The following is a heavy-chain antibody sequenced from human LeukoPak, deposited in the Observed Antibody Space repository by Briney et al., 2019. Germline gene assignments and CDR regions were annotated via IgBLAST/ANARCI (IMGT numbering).Heavy chain of an antibody. CDR3: ARVGADSSGYYPEY. D-gene: IGHD3-22*01. CDR2: IYYSGST. V-gene: IGHV4-59*01. CDR1: GGSISSYY. Sequence: PSETLSLTCTVSGGSISSYYWSWIRQPPGKGLEWIGYIYYSGSTNYNPSLKSRVTISVDTSKNQFSLKLSSVTAADTAVYYCARVGADSSGYYPEYWGQGTLVTVSS. J-gene: IGHJ4*02.